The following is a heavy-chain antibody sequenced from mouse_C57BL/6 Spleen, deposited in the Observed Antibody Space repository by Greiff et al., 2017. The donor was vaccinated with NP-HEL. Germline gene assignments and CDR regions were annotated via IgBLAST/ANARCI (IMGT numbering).Heavy chain of an antibody. CDR2: IDPSDSFT. J-gene: IGHJ2*01. CDR3: ARSGAYYYGPY. Sequence: VQLQQPGAELVKPGASVKLSCKASGYTFTSYWMQWVKQRPGQGLEWIGEIDPSDSFTNYNQKFKGKATLTVDTSSSTAYMQLSSLTSEDAAVYYCARSGAYYYGPYWGQGTTLTVSS. CDR1: GYTFTSYW. V-gene: IGHV1-50*01. D-gene: IGHD1-1*01.